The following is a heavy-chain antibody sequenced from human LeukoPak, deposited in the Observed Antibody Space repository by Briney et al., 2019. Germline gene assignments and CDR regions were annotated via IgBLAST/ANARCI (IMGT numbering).Heavy chain of an antibody. V-gene: IGHV3-74*01. D-gene: IGHD5-18*01. J-gene: IGHJ4*02. CDR3: ARDRGYSPDY. CDR1: GFTFSPYW. Sequence: SGGSLRLSCAASGFTFSPYWMHWVRQTPGKGLVRVSLIKGDGSSTNYADSVKGRFTISRDNAKNTLYLQMSSVRAEDTAVYYCARDRGYSPDYWGQGILVTVSS. CDR2: IKGDGSST.